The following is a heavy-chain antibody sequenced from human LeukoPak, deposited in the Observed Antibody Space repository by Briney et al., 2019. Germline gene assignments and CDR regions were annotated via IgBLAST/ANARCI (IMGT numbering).Heavy chain of an antibody. CDR3: ARVVEMATRGLGFDP. CDR2: IYYSGST. J-gene: IGHJ5*02. D-gene: IGHD5-24*01. V-gene: IGHV4-59*01. Sequence: PSETLSLTCTVSGGSISSYYWSWIRQPPGKGLEWIGYIYYSGSTNYNPSLKSRVTISVDTSKNQFSLKLSSVTAADTAVYYCARVVEMATRGLGFDPWGQGTLVTVSS. CDR1: GGSISSYY.